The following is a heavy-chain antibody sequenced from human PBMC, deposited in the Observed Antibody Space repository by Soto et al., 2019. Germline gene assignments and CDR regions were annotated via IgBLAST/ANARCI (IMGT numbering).Heavy chain of an antibody. CDR3: ARGGYSYGYEDYVFDY. CDR2: IYYSGST. Sequence: QLQLQESGPGLVKPSETLSLTCTVSGGSISSSSYYWGWIRQPPGKGLEWIGSIYYSGSTYYNPSLNGRVTRAADTSKNQFSLKLSSVTAADTAGYYCARGGYSYGYEDYVFDYWGQGTLVTVSS. CDR1: GGSISSSSYY. V-gene: IGHV4-39*01. J-gene: IGHJ4*02. D-gene: IGHD5-18*01.